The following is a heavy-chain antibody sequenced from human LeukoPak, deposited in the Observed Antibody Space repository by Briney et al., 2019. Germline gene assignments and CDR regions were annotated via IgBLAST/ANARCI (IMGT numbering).Heavy chain of an antibody. J-gene: IGHJ4*02. V-gene: IGHV3-23*01. CDR3: AKWGDYDVLTGYYVPDY. CDR1: GFTFSNYA. Sequence: GASLRPSCAASGFTFSNYAMSWVRQAPGKGLEWVSAILGSGGSTYYADSVKGRFTVSRDNSKSTLYLQMNSLRAEDTALYYCAKWGDYDVLTGYYVPDYWGQGTLVTVSS. CDR2: ILGSGGST. D-gene: IGHD3-9*01.